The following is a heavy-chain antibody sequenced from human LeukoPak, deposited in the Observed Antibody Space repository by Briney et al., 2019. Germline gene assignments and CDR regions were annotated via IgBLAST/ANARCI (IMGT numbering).Heavy chain of an antibody. CDR2: ISRGGNYI. CDR1: GFDFSNYD. Sequence: PGGSLRLSCAASGFDFSNYDMTWVRQAPGKGLEYVSSISRGGNYIYSADSVRGRFSISRNNAENSLFLQMNSLRGEDTAVYYCARIGPGTDVYNSFEYWGQGTLVAVSS. V-gene: IGHV3-21*01. J-gene: IGHJ4*02. CDR3: ARIGPGTDVYNSFEY. D-gene: IGHD5-24*01.